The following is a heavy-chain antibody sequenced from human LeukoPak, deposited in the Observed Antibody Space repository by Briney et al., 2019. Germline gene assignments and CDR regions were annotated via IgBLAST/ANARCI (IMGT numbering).Heavy chain of an antibody. V-gene: IGHV4-59*01. CDR3: ARGRGRWLQLVY. J-gene: IGHJ4*02. CDR2: VYYRGST. D-gene: IGHD5-24*01. Sequence: PSETLSLTCTVSGGSISSYFWNWIRQSPGKGLEWVGYVYYRGSTNYNPSLKSRVTISVDTSKNQFSLELSSVTAADTAVYYCARGRGRWLQLVYWGQGTLVTVSS. CDR1: GGSISSYF.